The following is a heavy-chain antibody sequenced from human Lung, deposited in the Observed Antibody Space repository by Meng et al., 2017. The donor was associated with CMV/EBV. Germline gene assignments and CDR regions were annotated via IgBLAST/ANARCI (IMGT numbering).Heavy chain of an antibody. CDR3: ARDFGIVRATSIVGY. Sequence: GGSXRLXCAASGFTFSTYSMNWVRQAPGKGLEWVSSISSSSSYIYYVDSVKGRFTISRDNAKNSLYLQMNSLRAEDTGVYYCARDFGIVRATSIVGYWGQGTLVTVSS. J-gene: IGHJ4*02. D-gene: IGHD1-26*01. V-gene: IGHV3-21*06. CDR2: ISSSSSYI. CDR1: GFTFSTYS.